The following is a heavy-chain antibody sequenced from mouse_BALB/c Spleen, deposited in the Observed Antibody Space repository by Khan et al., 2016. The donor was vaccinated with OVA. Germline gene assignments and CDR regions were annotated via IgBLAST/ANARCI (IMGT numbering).Heavy chain of an antibody. J-gene: IGHJ4*01. V-gene: IGHV1S56*01. CDR3: AREGLRGVGLDY. CDR2: IYPGDDST. D-gene: IGHD2-4*01. Sequence: QVQLQQSGPELVKPGSLVKISCKASGYTFTAYDINWVMPRPGQGLEWIGWIYPGDDSTKYNENFKGKATLTADKSSTTVYMQLHSLPSEKSAVYFCAREGLRGVGLDYWGQGTSGSVSS. CDR1: GYTFTAYD.